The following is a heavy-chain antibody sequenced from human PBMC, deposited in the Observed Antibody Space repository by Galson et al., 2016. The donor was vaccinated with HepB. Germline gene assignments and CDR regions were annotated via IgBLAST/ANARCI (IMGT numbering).Heavy chain of an antibody. J-gene: IGHJ1*01. CDR3: ARALPQADYSSGLDF. CDR1: GFTVSSNY. CDR2: IYSGGSR. Sequence: SLRLSCAASGFTVSSNYMSWVRQAPGKGLEWVSIIYSGGSRYYADSVKGRFTISRDNSKNTLYLQMNSLRAEDTAVYYCARALPQADYSSGLDFWGQGSLVTVSS. V-gene: IGHV3-66*02. D-gene: IGHD6-19*01.